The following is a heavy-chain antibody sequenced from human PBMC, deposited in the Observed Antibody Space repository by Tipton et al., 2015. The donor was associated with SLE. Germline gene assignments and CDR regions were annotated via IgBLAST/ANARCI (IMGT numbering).Heavy chain of an antibody. CDR2: TYHSGTT. CDR1: GYSISIGYH. V-gene: IGHV4-38-2*02. CDR3: ARGYYDFWSGPPFDF. D-gene: IGHD3-3*01. Sequence: TLSLTCTVSGYSISIGYHWGWIRQSPGKGLEWIGSTYHSGTTYYNPSLKSRVTISVDTSKNQFSLRVTSVTAADTAVYYCARGYYDFWSGPPFDFWGQGTLVTVSS. J-gene: IGHJ4*02.